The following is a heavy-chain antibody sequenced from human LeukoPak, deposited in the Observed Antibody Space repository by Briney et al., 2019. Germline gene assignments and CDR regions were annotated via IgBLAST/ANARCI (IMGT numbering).Heavy chain of an antibody. J-gene: IGHJ5*02. V-gene: IGHV1-2*02. CDR2: INPNSGDT. Sequence: ASVKVSCNASGYTFTGYYLHWVRQAPGQGLEWIGWINPNSGDTNYAQKFQGRVTMTRDTSISTAYMELTGLTSDDTAVYYCARDQEGGSGTFDPWGQGTLVTVSS. CDR1: GYTFTGYY. D-gene: IGHD3-10*01. CDR3: ARDQEGGSGTFDP.